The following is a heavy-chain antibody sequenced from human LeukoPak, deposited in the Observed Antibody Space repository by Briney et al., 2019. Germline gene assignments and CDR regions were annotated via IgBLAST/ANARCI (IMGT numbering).Heavy chain of an antibody. CDR3: ARQSDWGLGY. CDR2: IYYSGST. CDR1: DGSISSSRYY. Sequence: SETLSLTCTLSDGSISSSRYYWGWIRQPPGKGLECIGSIYYSGSTYYNPSLKSQVTISVDTSKNQFSLKLSSVTAADTAVYYCARQSDWGLGYWGQGTLVTASS. J-gene: IGHJ4*02. D-gene: IGHD7-27*01. V-gene: IGHV4-39*01.